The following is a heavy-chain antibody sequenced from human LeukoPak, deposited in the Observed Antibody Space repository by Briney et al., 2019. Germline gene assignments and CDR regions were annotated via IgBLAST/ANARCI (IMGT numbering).Heavy chain of an antibody. CDR3: ARGSTLGFDP. CDR1: GFTFSTYD. J-gene: IGHJ5*02. Sequence: GGSLRLSCAASGFTFSTYDMHWVRQATGQGLQWVSGIGSGGDTYYLGSVKGRFTISRENAKGSLYLQMNSLRAGDTAVYFCARGSTLGFDPWGQGTLVTVSS. V-gene: IGHV3-13*04. CDR2: IGSGGDT.